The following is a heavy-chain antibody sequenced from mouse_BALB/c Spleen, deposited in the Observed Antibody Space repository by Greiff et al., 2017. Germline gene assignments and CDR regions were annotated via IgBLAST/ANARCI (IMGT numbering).Heavy chain of an antibody. V-gene: IGHV2-9-2*01. D-gene: IGHD3-1*01. CDR2: IWTGGGT. CDR1: GFSLTSYD. Sequence: QVQLKQSGPGLVAPSQSLSITCTVSGFSLTSYDISWIRQPPGKGLEWLGVIWTGGGTNYNSAFMSRLSISKDNSKSQVFLKMNSLQTDDTAIYYCVGDSSGDSFFAYWGQGTLVTVSA. CDR3: VGDSSGDSFFAY. J-gene: IGHJ3*01.